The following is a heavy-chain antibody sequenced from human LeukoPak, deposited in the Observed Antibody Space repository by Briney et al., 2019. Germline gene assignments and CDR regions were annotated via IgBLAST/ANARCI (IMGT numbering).Heavy chain of an antibody. CDR2: IHPHGIF. CDR3: ARGRDRSKAGYH. D-gene: IGHD5-24*01. V-gene: IGHV4-34*01. J-gene: IGHJ5*02. Sequence: PSETLSLTCAVYGGSCDDYYCSWLRQPPGKGLEWIGEIHPHGIFYYNSSLTSRVTISIDTSKSQFSLRLASVTAADTAFYYCARGRDRSKAGYHWGQGSLVTVSS. CDR1: GGSCDDYY.